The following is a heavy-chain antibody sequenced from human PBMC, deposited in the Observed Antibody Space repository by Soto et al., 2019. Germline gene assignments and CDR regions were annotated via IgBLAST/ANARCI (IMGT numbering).Heavy chain of an antibody. V-gene: IGHV4-59*01. Sequence: QVQLQESGPGLVKPSETLSLTCTVSGGSISSYYWSWIRQPPGKGLEWIGYMYYSGSTNSNPSLKSRVTISIDTSRNQFSLKLSSVTAAETAVYYCARGTFGGVKDWGQGTLVTVSS. CDR1: GGSISSYY. D-gene: IGHD3-3*01. CDR2: MYYSGST. CDR3: ARGTFGGVKD. J-gene: IGHJ4*02.